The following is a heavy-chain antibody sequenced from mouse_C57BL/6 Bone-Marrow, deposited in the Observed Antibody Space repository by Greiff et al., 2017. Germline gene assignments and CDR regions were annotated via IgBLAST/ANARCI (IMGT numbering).Heavy chain of an antibody. V-gene: IGHV1-64*01. CDR2: IHPNSGST. D-gene: IGHD1-1*01. Sequence: VQLQQPGAELVKPGASVKLSCKASGYTFTSYWMHWVKQRPGQGLEWIGMIHPNSGSTNYNEKFKSKATLTVDKSSSTAYIQLSRLTSGDSAVCYCARWGVVPYFDVWGTGTTVTVSS. J-gene: IGHJ1*03. CDR1: GYTFTSYW. CDR3: ARWGVVPYFDV.